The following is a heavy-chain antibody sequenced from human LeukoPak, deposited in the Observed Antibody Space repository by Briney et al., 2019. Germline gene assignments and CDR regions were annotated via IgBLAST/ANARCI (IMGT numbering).Heavy chain of an antibody. CDR2: INPNSGGT. D-gene: IGHD3-10*01. J-gene: IGHJ6*03. V-gene: IGHV1-2*02. CDR3: ARDWGFGEPHYYMDV. CDR1: GYTVTRYS. Sequence: ASLKLSCTASGYTVTRYSMHWVRHPPGQGLEWMGWINPNSGGTNYAQKFQGRATMTRDTSISTAYMELSRLRSDDTAVYYCARDWGFGEPHYYMDVWGKGTTVTVS.